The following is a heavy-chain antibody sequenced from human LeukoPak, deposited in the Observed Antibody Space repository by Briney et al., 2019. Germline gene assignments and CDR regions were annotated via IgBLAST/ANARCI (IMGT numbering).Heavy chain of an antibody. V-gene: IGHV3-7*01. CDR3: AREGSDYDILTGYYNPGYFDY. D-gene: IGHD3-9*01. Sequence: GGSLRLSCAASGFTFSSYWMSWVRQAPGKGLEWVANIKQDGSEKYYVDSVKGRFTISRDNAKNSLYLQMNSLRAEDTAVYYCAREGSDYDILTGYYNPGYFDYWGQGTLVTVSS. CDR2: IKQDGSEK. J-gene: IGHJ4*02. CDR1: GFTFSSYW.